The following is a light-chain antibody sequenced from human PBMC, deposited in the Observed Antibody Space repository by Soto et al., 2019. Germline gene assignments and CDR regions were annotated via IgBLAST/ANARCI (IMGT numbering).Light chain of an antibody. V-gene: IGLV2-14*01. J-gene: IGLJ2*01. Sequence: QSALTQPASVSGSPGQSITISCTGTSSDVGYYKFVSWYQQHPGKAPKLVIYDVSNRPSGVSNRFSGSKSGNTASLTISGLQAEDEDDYYCSSYTSTITPHVVFGGGTKLTVL. CDR3: SSYTSTITPHVV. CDR2: DVS. CDR1: SSDVGYYKF.